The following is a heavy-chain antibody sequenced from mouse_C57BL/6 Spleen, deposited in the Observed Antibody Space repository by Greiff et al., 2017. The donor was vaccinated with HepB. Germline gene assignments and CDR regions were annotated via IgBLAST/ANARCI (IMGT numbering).Heavy chain of an antibody. CDR2: INPYNGDT. CDR3: ARWERNYYDYGYAMDY. J-gene: IGHJ4*01. D-gene: IGHD2-4*01. V-gene: IGHV1-37*01. CDR1: GYSFTGYF. Sequence: EVKLVESGPELVKPGASVKISCKASGYSFTGYFMNWVKQSHGKSLEWIGRINPYNGDTFYNQKFKGKATLTVDKSSSTAHMELLSLTSEDFAVYYCARWERNYYDYGYAMDYWGQGTSVTVSS.